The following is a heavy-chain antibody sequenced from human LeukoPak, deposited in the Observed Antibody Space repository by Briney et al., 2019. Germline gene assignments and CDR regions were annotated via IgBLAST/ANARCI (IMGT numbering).Heavy chain of an antibody. CDR1: GGTFSSYA. J-gene: IGHJ5*02. D-gene: IGHD4-11*01. CDR3: AATLAAATTVTTWGWFDP. CDR2: IIPIFGTA. V-gene: IGHV1-69*05. Sequence: GASVKVSCKASGGTFSSYAISWVRQAPGQGLEWMGGIIPIFGTANYAQKFQGRVTITTDESTSTAYMELSSLRSEDTAVYYCAATLAAATTVTTWGWFDPWGQGTLVTVSS.